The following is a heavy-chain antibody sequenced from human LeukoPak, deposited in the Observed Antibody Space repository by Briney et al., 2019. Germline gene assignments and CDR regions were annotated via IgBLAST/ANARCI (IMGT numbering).Heavy chain of an antibody. V-gene: IGHV1-69*05. CDR3: ARESIAVAGRIFDY. D-gene: IGHD6-19*01. J-gene: IGHJ4*02. CDR1: GGTFSSYA. Sequence: SVKVSCKASGGTFSSYAISWVQQAPGQGLEWMGGIIPIFGTANYAQKFQGRVTITTDESTSTAYMELSSLRSEDTAVYYCARESIAVAGRIFDYWGQGTLVTVSS. CDR2: IIPIFGTA.